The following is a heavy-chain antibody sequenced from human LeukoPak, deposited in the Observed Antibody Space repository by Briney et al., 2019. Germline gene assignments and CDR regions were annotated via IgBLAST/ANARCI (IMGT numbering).Heavy chain of an antibody. CDR3: ANALGASRDMDV. CDR1: GGSISSYY. CDR2: IYYSGST. V-gene: IGHV4-59*01. D-gene: IGHD1-26*01. Sequence: PSETLSLTCTVSGGSISSYYWSWIRQPPGKGLEWIGYIYYSGSTNYNPSLKSRVTISVDTSKNQFSPKLSSVTAADTAVYYCANALGASRDMDVWGKGTTVTVSS. J-gene: IGHJ6*03.